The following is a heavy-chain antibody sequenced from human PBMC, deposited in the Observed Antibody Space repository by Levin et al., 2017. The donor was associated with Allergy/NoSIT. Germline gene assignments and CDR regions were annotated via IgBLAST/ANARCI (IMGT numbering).Heavy chain of an antibody. Sequence: GGSLRLSCVASGFTFSNYAMTWVRQAPGKGLEWVSVISGSGASTYYSRTVRGRFTISRDNAKDTLYLQMDSLRAEDTAVYYCARDGQGALALTGVLDFWGQGTLVTVSS. J-gene: IGHJ4*02. CDR3: ARDGQGALALTGVLDF. D-gene: IGHD3-9*01. CDR1: GFTFSNYA. CDR2: ISGSGAST. V-gene: IGHV3-23*01.